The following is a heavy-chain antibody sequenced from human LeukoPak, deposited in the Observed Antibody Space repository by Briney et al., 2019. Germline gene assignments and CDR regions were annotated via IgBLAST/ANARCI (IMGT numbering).Heavy chain of an antibody. V-gene: IGHV4-59*01. CDR2: IYYSGST. D-gene: IGHD6-13*01. CDR1: GGSISSYY. Sequence: SETLSLTCTVSGGSISSYYWSWIRQPPGKGLEWIGYIYYSGSTNYNPSLKSRVTISVDTSKNQFSLKLSSVTAADTAVYYCARDNRASGSWAYYFDYWGQGTLVTVSS. J-gene: IGHJ4*02. CDR3: ARDNRASGSWAYYFDY.